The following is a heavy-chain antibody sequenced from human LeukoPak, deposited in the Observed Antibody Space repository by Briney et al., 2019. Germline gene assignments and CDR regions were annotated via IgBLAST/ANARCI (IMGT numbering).Heavy chain of an antibody. CDR1: GGSISSYY. Sequence: SETLSLTCTVSGGSISSYYWSWIRQPPGKGLEWIGYIYYSGSTNYNPSLKSRVTIPVDTSKNQFSLRLSSVTAADTADYYCARAQGNGLIDFWGQGTLVTVSS. D-gene: IGHD3/OR15-3a*01. V-gene: IGHV4-59*08. J-gene: IGHJ4*02. CDR2: IYYSGST. CDR3: ARAQGNGLIDF.